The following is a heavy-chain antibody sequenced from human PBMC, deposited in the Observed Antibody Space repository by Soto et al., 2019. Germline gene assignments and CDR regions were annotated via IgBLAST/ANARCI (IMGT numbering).Heavy chain of an antibody. D-gene: IGHD3-3*01. J-gene: IGHJ5*02. V-gene: IGHV3-30*18. CDR2: ISYDGSNK. Sequence: QVQLVESGGGVVQPGRSLRLSCAASGFTFSSYGMHWVRQAPGKGLEWVAVISYDGSNKYYADSVQGRFTISRDNSKNTLYLQMNSLRAEDTAVYYCAKTVRFLEWTPHEDWFDPWGQGTLVTVSS. CDR3: AKTVRFLEWTPHEDWFDP. CDR1: GFTFSSYG.